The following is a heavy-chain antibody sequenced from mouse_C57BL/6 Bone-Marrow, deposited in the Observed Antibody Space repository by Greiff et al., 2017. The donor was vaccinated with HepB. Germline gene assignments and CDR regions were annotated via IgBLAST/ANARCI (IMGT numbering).Heavy chain of an antibody. V-gene: IGHV3-6*01. CDR1: GYSITSGYY. D-gene: IGHD1-1*01. CDR2: ISYDGSN. CDR3: ARGGITTVVADY. J-gene: IGHJ2*01. Sequence: VQLQQSGPGLVKPSQSLSLTCSVTGYSITSGYYWNWIRQFPGNKLEWMGYISYDGSNNYNPSLKNRISITRDTSKNQFFLKLNSVTTEDTATYYCARGGITTVVADYWGQGTTLTVSS.